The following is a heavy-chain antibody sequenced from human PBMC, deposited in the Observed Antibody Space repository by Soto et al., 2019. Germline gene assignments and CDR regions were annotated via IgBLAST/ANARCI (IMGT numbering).Heavy chain of an antibody. CDR1: GGSFSDSY. J-gene: IGHJ5*01. V-gene: IGHV4-34*01. D-gene: IGHD1-1*01. CDR2: ISNSGRT. CDR3: ARGRPAIATRWFDS. Sequence: SETLSLTCAVFGGSFSDSYWSWIRHSPGKGLEWIGEISNSGRTYYNPSLKSRVTISGDTSKNQFSLEVRSVAAADTGTYYCARGRPAIATRWFDSWGQGILVTVS.